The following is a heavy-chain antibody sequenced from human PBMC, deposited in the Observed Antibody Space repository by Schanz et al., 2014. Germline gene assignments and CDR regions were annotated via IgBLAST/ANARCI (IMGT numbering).Heavy chain of an antibody. D-gene: IGHD4-17*01. CDR1: GFTFSTTG. Sequence: QVRLVESGGGVVQPGGSLRLSCAASGFTFSTTGMHWVRQAPGKGLEWVAVVCYDGSKKYYADSVKGRFTTSRDNPKNTLSLQMNSLRVEDTAVYYCAKDPHRDYGGKPQTFDIWGQGTMVTVSS. CDR3: AKDPHRDYGGKPQTFDI. V-gene: IGHV3-30*02. CDR2: VCYDGSKK. J-gene: IGHJ3*02.